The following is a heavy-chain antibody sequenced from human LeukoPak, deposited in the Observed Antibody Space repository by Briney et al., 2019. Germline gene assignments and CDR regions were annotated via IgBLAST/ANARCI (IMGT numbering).Heavy chain of an antibody. V-gene: IGHV3-74*01. J-gene: IGHJ4*02. Sequence: GGSLRLSCAASGFTFSSYWMHWVRQAPGEGLVWVSRINSDGSSTSYADSVKGRFTISRDNAKNTLYLQMNSLRAEDTAVYYCARVRVLLWFGELAGYFDYWGQGTLVTVSS. D-gene: IGHD3-10*01. CDR3: ARVRVLLWFGELAGYFDY. CDR1: GFTFSSYW. CDR2: INSDGSST.